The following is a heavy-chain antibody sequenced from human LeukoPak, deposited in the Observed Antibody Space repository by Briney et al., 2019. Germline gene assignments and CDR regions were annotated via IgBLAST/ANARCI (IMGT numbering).Heavy chain of an antibody. J-gene: IGHJ4*02. D-gene: IGHD5-12*01. CDR3: ARGRVGYEGGYYFDY. CDR1: GYSISSGYY. CDR2: IYHSGST. Sequence: SETLSLTCAVSGYSISSGYYWGWIRQPPGKGLEWIGSIYHSGSTYYNPSLKSRVTISVDTSKNQFSLKLSSVTAADTAVYYCARGRVGYEGGYYFDYWGQGTLVTVSS. V-gene: IGHV4-38-2*01.